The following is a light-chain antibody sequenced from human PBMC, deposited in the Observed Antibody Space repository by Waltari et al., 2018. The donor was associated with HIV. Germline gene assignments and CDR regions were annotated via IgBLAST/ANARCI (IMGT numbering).Light chain of an antibody. CDR3: QQTGNLPLT. CDR1: QGISDW. J-gene: IGKJ3*01. Sequence: DIQLTQSPPSVSASVGDRVPLTCRASQGISDWVAWYQQRPGKAPKLLIHGASRLQSGVPSRFSGSGSGTHFSLTISGLQAEDSATYFCQQTGNLPLTFGPGTTLDIK. CDR2: GAS. V-gene: IGKV1-12*01.